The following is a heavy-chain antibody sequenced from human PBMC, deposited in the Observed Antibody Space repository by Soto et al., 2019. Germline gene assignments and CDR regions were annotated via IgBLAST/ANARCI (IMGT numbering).Heavy chain of an antibody. D-gene: IGHD2-15*01. CDR3: ARGKYCRGGSCPPP. J-gene: IGHJ5*02. CDR1: GYTFTNNY. V-gene: IGHV1-46*01. Sequence: GASVKVSCKTSGYTFTNNYMHWVRQAPGQGLEWMGMIYPNGGTTDYAQKFQGRVTMTSDTSTTTVYMELSSLTAADTAVYYCARGKYCRGGSCPPPWGQETRVTVPS. CDR2: IYPNGGTT.